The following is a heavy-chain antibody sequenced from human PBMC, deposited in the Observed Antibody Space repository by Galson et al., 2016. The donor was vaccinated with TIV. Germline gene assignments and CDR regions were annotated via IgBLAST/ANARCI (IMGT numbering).Heavy chain of an antibody. D-gene: IGHD3-22*01. Sequence: SLRLSCAASELIVTDNYMTWVRQAPGRGLEWVALIADDGSTFYSDSVKGRFTISRDSSKNVVNLQIRGLSAEDTAIYYCSRPSHDYDISSFYPLYFWGQGTLVTVSS. V-gene: IGHV3-66*04. CDR1: ELIVTDNY. J-gene: IGHJ4*02. CDR2: IADDGST. CDR3: SRPSHDYDISSFYPLYF.